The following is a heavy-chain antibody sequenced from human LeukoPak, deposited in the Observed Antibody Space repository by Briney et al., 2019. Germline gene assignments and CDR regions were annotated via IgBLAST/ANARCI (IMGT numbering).Heavy chain of an antibody. CDR2: ISYDGSNK. J-gene: IGHJ6*02. D-gene: IGHD4-17*01. Sequence: PGGSLRLSCAASGFTFSSYGMHWVRQAPGKGLEWVAVISYDGSNKYYGDSVKGRFTTSRDNSKNTLYLQMNSLRAEDTAVYYCARSYYGDYCMDVWGQGTTVTVSS. CDR1: GFTFSSYG. V-gene: IGHV3-30*03. CDR3: ARSYYGDYCMDV.